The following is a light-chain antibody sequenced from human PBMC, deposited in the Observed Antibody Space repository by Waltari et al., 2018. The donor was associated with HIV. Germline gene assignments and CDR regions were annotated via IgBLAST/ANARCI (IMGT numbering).Light chain of an antibody. J-gene: IGLJ3*02. CDR3: AARDDILSGSWV. V-gene: IGLV1-44*01. CDR1: ISHFGTNS. Sequence: HSVLTQAPSASGTLGQRVTISCSGSISHFGTNSVSWFQQLPGMSPRLIIFSDSQRPSGVPARFSASKSGTSASLAIDGLESGDEAYYYCAARDDILSGSWVFGGGT. CDR2: SDS.